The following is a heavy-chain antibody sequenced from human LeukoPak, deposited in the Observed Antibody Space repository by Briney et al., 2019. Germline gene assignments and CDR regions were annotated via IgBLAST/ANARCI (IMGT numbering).Heavy chain of an antibody. D-gene: IGHD3-22*01. CDR2: ISGYNGNT. CDR1: GYIFRNYG. CDR3: ARAMFYYDSSGYYAWFDP. J-gene: IGHJ5*02. Sequence: ASVKVSCKASGYIFRNYGINWVRQAPGQGLEWMGWISGYNGNTNYAQKLQGRVTLTTDTSTSTAYMELSSLRSEDTAVYYCARAMFYYDSSGYYAWFDPWGQGTLVTVSS. V-gene: IGHV1-18*01.